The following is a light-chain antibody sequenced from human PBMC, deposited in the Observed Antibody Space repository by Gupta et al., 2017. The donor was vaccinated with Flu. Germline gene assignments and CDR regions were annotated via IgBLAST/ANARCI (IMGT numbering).Light chain of an antibody. CDR2: QDS. CDR1: RLGNKN. J-gene: IGLJ2*01. V-gene: IGLV3-1*01. CDR3: QAWDSSTEEV. Sequence: PGQTASSPCSGERLGNKNVCWYQVRPCQSPVLVIYQDSKRPAGIPERFSGSNSGNTATLTISGTQAMDEADYYCQAWDSSTEEVFGGGTKLTVL.